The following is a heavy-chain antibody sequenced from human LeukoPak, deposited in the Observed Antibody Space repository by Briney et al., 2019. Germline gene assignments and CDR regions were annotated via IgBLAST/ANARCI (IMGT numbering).Heavy chain of an antibody. V-gene: IGHV5-51*01. Sequence: GESLKISCKGSGYSFTSYWIGWVRQMPGKGLEWMGIIYPGDSDTRYSPSFQGQVTISADKSISTAYLQWSSLKASDTAMYYCARQAPYCGGDCYPDYWGQGTLVTVSS. CDR3: ARQAPYCGGDCYPDY. D-gene: IGHD2-21*02. J-gene: IGHJ4*02. CDR2: IYPGDSDT. CDR1: GYSFTSYW.